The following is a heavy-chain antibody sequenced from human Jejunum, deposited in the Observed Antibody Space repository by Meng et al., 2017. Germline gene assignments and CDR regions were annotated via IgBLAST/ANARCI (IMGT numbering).Heavy chain of an antibody. Sequence: QVLLPQGCSGLLGSPEPLSRTGAVYGGSFWGLWSWIRPPPGKGLEGIGEINHSGLTNDNPSLKRRLTMSVDASKSQFSLRLNSVTAADTAVYYCARVGYGYGGNLETFDVWGQGTMVTVSS. CDR1: GGSFWGL. CDR3: ARVGYGYGGNLETFDV. CDR2: INHSGLT. D-gene: IGHD4-23*01. J-gene: IGHJ3*01. V-gene: IGHV4-34*01.